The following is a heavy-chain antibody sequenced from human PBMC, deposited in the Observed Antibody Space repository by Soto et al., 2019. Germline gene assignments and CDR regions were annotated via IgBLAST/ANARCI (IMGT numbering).Heavy chain of an antibody. CDR3: AKDTYEAAAGVYYMDA. CDR1: GFTFSSYG. D-gene: IGHD6-13*01. CDR2: ISYDGSNK. Sequence: GGSLRLACAASGFTFSSYGMHWVRQAPGKGLEWVAVISYDGSNKYYADSVKGRFTISRDNSKNTLYLQMNSLRAEDTAVYYCAKDTYEAAAGVYYMDAWGKGTTVTVSS. J-gene: IGHJ6*03. V-gene: IGHV3-30*18.